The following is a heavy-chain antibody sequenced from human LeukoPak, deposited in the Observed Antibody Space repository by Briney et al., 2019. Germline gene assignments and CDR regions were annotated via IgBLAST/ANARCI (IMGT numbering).Heavy chain of an antibody. D-gene: IGHD2-2*01. CDR2: ISPSGTT. Sequence: PSETLSLTCTVSGGYTGSHYWSWIRQPAGKGLEWIGRISPSGTTHYNPSLKSRVTISVDTSKNQFSLKLSSVTAADTAVYYCARRYCSSTSCCFDYWGQGTLVTVSS. J-gene: IGHJ4*02. CDR3: ARRYCSSTSCCFDY. V-gene: IGHV4-4*07. CDR1: GGYTGSHY.